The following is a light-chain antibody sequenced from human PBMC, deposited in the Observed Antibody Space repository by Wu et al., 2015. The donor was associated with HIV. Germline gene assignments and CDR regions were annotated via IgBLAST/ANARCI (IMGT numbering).Light chain of an antibody. CDR3: QQYANWPPLFS. J-gene: IGKJ2*03. CDR2: GAS. CDR1: QSIGSN. V-gene: IGKV3-15*01. Sequence: EVVLTQSPATLSVSPGERATLSCRASQSIGSNLAWYQQKPGQAPRLVVYGASNRATGIPASFSGSGSGTEFTLTISSLQSEDSAVYFCQQYANWPPLFSFGQGTKLEIK.